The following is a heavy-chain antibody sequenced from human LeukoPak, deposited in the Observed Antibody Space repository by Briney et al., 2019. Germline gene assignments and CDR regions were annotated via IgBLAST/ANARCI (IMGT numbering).Heavy chain of an antibody. CDR3: ARGTYYYDSSGYYDAFDI. V-gene: IGHV4-59*01. CDR1: GGSISSYY. CDR2: IYYSGST. Sequence: PSETLSLTCTVSGGSISSYYWSWIRQPPGKGLEWIGYIYYSGSTNYNPSLKSRVTISVDTSKNQFSLKLSSVTAADTAVYYCARGTYYYDSSGYYDAFDIWGQGTMVTVSS. J-gene: IGHJ3*02. D-gene: IGHD3-22*01.